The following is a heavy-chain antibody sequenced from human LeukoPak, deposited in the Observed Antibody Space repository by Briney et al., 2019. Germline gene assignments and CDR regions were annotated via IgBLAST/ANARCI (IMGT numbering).Heavy chain of an antibody. Sequence: PGGSLRLSCAASGFTFSSYSMNWVRQAPGKGLEWVSSISSSSSYIYYADSVKGRFTISRDNAKNSLYLQMNSLRAEDTAVYYCARDGWAAAGVFDYWGQGTLVTVSS. CDR3: ARDGWAAAGVFDY. D-gene: IGHD6-13*01. CDR1: GFTFSSYS. J-gene: IGHJ4*02. V-gene: IGHV3-21*01. CDR2: ISSSSSYI.